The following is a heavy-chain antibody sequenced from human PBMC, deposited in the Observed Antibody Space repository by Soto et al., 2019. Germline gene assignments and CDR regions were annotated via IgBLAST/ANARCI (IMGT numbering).Heavy chain of an antibody. CDR2: INAGNGNT. CDR3: ARDQDVVVPAAIGYYYYYGMDV. J-gene: IGHJ6*02. CDR1: GYTFTSYA. V-gene: IGHV1-3*01. Sequence: GASVKVSCKASGYTFTSYAMHCVRQAPGQRLEWMGWINAGNGNTKYSQEFQGRVTITRDTSASTAYMELSSLRSEDTAVYYCARDQDVVVPAAIGYYYYYGMDVWGQGTTVTVS. D-gene: IGHD2-2*01.